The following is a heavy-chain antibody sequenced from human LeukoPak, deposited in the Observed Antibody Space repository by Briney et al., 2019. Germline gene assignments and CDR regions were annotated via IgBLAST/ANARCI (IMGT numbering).Heavy chain of an antibody. CDR3: ARDHRALLFGELFYRFDY. CDR1: GYSISSGYY. V-gene: IGHV4-38-2*02. J-gene: IGHJ4*02. Sequence: PSETLSLTCTVSGYSISSGYYWGWIRQPPGKGLEWIGSIYHSGSTYYNPSLKSRVTISVDTSKNQFSLKLSSVTAADTAVYYCARDHRALLFGELFYRFDYWGQGTLVTVSS. D-gene: IGHD3-10*01. CDR2: IYHSGST.